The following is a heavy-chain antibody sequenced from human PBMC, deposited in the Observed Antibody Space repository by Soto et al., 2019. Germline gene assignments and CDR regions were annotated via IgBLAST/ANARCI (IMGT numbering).Heavy chain of an antibody. V-gene: IGHV3-30*03. CDR3: ALDYDYIWAPHY. CDR1: GFTFSSYG. D-gene: IGHD3-16*01. CDR2: ISYDGSNK. J-gene: IGHJ4*02. Sequence: GGSLRLSCAASGFTFSSYGMHWVRQAPGKGLEWVAVISYDGSNKYYADSVKGRFTISRDNSKNTLYLQMNSLRAEDTAVYYCALDYDYIWAPHYWGQGTLVTVSS.